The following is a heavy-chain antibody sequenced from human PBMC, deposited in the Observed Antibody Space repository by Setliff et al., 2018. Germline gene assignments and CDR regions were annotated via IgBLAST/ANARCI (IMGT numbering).Heavy chain of an antibody. J-gene: IGHJ5*02. D-gene: IGHD3-3*01. V-gene: IGHV1-3*01. CDR3: ARDTYIGDFWSGYYIQGQFDP. CDR1: GYTFTSYA. CDR2: TNAGNGNT. Sequence: ASVKVSCKASGYTFTSYAMHWVRQAPGQRLEWMGWTNAGNGNTKYSQEFQGRVTITRDTSASTGYMELSSLRSEDTAVYYCARDTYIGDFWSGYYIQGQFDPWGQGTQVTVSS.